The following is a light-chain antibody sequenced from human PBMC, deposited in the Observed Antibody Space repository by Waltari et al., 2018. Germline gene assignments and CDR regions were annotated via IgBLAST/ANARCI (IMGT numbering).Light chain of an antibody. J-gene: IGLJ2*01. V-gene: IGLV2-14*03. Sequence: QSALTQPASLSGSPGQSITISCTGTSSDIVSYNSVSWYQQHPGEAPKLMIYDVSVRLSGVSNRFSGSKSGNTASLTISGLQAEDEADYYCSSSTSRTALLFGGGTKLTVL. CDR3: SSSTSRTALL. CDR2: DVS. CDR1: SSDIVSYNS.